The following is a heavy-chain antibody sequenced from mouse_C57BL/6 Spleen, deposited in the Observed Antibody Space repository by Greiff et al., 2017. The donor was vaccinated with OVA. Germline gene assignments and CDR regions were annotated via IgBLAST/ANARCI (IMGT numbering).Heavy chain of an antibody. J-gene: IGHJ2*01. CDR1: GYTFTRYD. V-gene: IGHV1-85*01. CDR2: LYPSAGST. CDR3: ARRDYGFDY. Sequence: QVHVKQSGPELVKPGASVKLSCKASGYTFTRYDINWVKQRPGQGLEWIGWLYPSAGSTKYNEKFKGKATLTVDTSSSTAYMELPSLTSEDSAVYVCARRDYGFDYWGQGTTLTVSA. D-gene: IGHD2-4*01.